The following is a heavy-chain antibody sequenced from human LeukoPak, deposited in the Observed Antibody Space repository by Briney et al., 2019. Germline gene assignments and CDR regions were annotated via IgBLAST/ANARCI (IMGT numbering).Heavy chain of an antibody. Sequence: SETLSLTCAVYGGSFSGYHWSWIRQPPGKGLEWIGEINHSGSTNYNPSLKSRVTISVDTSKNQFSLKLSSVTAADTAVYYCARQISDYYYYYMDVWGKGTTVTVSS. CDR3: ARQISDYYYYYMDV. D-gene: IGHD2-15*01. V-gene: IGHV4-34*01. J-gene: IGHJ6*03. CDR2: INHSGST. CDR1: GGSFSGYH.